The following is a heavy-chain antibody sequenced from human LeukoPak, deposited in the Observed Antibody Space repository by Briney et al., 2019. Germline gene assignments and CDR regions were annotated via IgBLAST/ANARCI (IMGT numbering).Heavy chain of an antibody. CDR2: IYSGGST. Sequence: GGSPRLSCAASGFAVSSNYMGWVRQPPGKGLEWVSVIYSGGSTYYADSVKGRFTISRDNSKNTLYLQMNSLRAEDTAVYYCARNPWFGELSWFDPWGQGTLVTVSS. V-gene: IGHV3-66*01. J-gene: IGHJ5*02. D-gene: IGHD3-10*01. CDR1: GFAVSSNY. CDR3: ARNPWFGELSWFDP.